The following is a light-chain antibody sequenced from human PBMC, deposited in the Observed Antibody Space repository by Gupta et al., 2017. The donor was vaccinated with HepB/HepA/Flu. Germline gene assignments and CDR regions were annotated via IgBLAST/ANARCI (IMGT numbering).Light chain of an antibody. CDR2: DNN. CDR1: SSNIGNNY. CDR3: GIWDSSLSGFV. Sequence: QSVLTQPPSVSAAPGQKVTISCSGSSSNIGNNYVSWYQQLPGTAPKLLIYDNNKRPSGIPDRFSGSKSGTSATLGIXGXQTGDEXDYYCGIWDSSLSGFVFGGGTKLTVL. V-gene: IGLV1-51*01. J-gene: IGLJ3*02.